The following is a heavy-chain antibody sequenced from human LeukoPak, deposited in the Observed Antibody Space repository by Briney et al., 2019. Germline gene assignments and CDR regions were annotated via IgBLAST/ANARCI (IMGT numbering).Heavy chain of an antibody. CDR2: VDWDDDK. Sequence: SGPTLVNPTQTLTLTCTFSGFSLSTSGMCVSWIRQPPGKALEWLARVDWDDDKYYSTSLKTRLTISKDTSKNQVVLTMTNMDPVDTATYYCARTRSISSSWQNDYWGQGTLVTVSS. J-gene: IGHJ4*02. V-gene: IGHV2-70*11. D-gene: IGHD6-13*01. CDR1: GFSLSTSGMC. CDR3: ARTRSISSSWQNDY.